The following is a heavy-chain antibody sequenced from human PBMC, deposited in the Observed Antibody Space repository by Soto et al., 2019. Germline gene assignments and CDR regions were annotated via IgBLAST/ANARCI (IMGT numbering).Heavy chain of an antibody. CDR3: AKRTMVRGVIDY. CDR1: GFTFSSYA. Sequence: EVQLLESGGGLVQPGGSLRLSCAASGFTFSSYAMSWVRQAPGKWLEWVSAISGSGGSTYYADSVKARFTISRDNSKNTLYLQMNSLRAEDTAVYYCAKRTMVRGVIDYWGQGTLVTVSS. V-gene: IGHV3-23*01. J-gene: IGHJ4*02. CDR2: ISGSGGST. D-gene: IGHD3-10*01.